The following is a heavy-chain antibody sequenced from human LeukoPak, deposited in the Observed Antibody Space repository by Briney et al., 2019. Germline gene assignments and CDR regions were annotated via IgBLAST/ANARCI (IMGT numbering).Heavy chain of an antibody. CDR1: GGSISSDDYY. D-gene: IGHD3-22*01. Sequence: NSSQTLSLTCTVSGGSISSDDYYWSWIRQPPGEGLEWIGEINHSGSTNYNPSPKSRFTISVDTSKNQFSLKLSSVTAADTAVYYCAMDYYYDSSGADFQHWGQGTLVTVSS. CDR2: INHSGST. V-gene: IGHV4-30-4*08. J-gene: IGHJ1*01. CDR3: AMDYYYDSSGADFQH.